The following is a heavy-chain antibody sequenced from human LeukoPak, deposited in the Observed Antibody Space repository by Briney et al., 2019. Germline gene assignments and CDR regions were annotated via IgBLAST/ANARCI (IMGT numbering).Heavy chain of an antibody. J-gene: IGHJ4*02. Sequence: PSETLSLTCTVSGGSISSYYWSWIRQPPGKGLEWIGYIYYSGSTNYNPSLKSRVTLSVDTSRNQSSLKLSSVSAADTAVYYCARGGGELSLNYWGQGTLVTVSS. CDR3: ARGGGELSLNY. D-gene: IGHD3-16*02. CDR2: IYYSGST. V-gene: IGHV4-59*01. CDR1: GGSISSYY.